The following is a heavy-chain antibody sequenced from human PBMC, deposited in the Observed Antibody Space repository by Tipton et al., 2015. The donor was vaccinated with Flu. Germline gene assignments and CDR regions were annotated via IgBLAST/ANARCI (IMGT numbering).Heavy chain of an antibody. J-gene: IGHJ6*02. Sequence: TLSLTCTVSGGSISSYYWSWIRQPPGKGLEWIGYIYYSGSTNYNPSLKSRVTISVDTSKNQFSLKLSSVTAADTAVYYCARGNYYSYYGMDVWGQGTTVTVSS. CDR3: ARGNYYSYYGMDV. V-gene: IGHV4-59*01. D-gene: IGHD6-13*01. CDR1: GGSISSYY. CDR2: IYYSGST.